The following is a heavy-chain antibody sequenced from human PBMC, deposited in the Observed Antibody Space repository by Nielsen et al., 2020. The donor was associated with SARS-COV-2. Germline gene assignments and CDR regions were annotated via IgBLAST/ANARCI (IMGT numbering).Heavy chain of an antibody. CDR3: AVAPRAVYGSFYYYYYGMDV. V-gene: IGHV5-10-1*01. D-gene: IGHD3-10*01. J-gene: IGHJ6*02. CDR1: GYSFTNYW. CDR2: IDPSESDT. Sequence: GGSLRLSCKGSGYSFTNYWINWVRQMPGKGLEWMGRIDPSESDTKYSPSFQGHVRISVDKSISTAYLQWSGLKASDTAMYYCAVAPRAVYGSFYYYYYGMDVWGQGTTVTVSS.